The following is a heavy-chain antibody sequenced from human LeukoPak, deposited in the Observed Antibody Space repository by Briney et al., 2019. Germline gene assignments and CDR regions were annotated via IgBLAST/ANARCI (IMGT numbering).Heavy chain of an antibody. Sequence: GGSLRLSCAASGFTFSTYAMTWVRQAPGRGLEWVSTISGSSGSTDYADSVKGRFTVSRDNSRNTLYLQMHSVRVDDTAVYYCAKGLSATSMRIDYWGQGTLVTVSS. CDR2: ISGSSGST. CDR1: GFTFSTYA. V-gene: IGHV3-23*01. CDR3: AKGLSATSMRIDY. J-gene: IGHJ4*02. D-gene: IGHD4-17*01.